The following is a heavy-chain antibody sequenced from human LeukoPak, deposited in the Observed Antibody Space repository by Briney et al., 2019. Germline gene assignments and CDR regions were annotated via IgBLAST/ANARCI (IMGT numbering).Heavy chain of an antibody. CDR3: AKDGYCSGGSCYANFFDR. J-gene: IGHJ4*02. D-gene: IGHD2-15*01. V-gene: IGHV3-30*18. CDR1: GFSFLHYG. CDR2: ISSDGSKE. Sequence: GGSLRLSCAASGFSFLHYGMHWVRQAPGKGLEWVAFISSDGSKEYHADSVKGRFTISRDNSKNTLYLHVNSPRAEDTAVFFCAKDGYCSGGSCYANFFDRWGQGTLVTVSS.